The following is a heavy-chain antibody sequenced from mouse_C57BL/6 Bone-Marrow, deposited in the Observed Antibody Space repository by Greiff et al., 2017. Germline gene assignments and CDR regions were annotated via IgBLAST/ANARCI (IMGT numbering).Heavy chain of an antibody. CDR2: INSDGGST. D-gene: IGHD3-1*01. V-gene: IGHV5-2*01. J-gene: IGHJ1*03. CDR3: ARQLGLRGWYFDV. CDR1: EYEFPSHD. Sequence: EVKLMESGGGLVQPGESLKLSCESNEYEFPSHDMSWVRKTPEKRLELVAAINSDGGSTYYPDTMERRFIISRDNTKKTLYLQMSSLRSEDTALYYCARQLGLRGWYFDVWGTGTTVTVSS.